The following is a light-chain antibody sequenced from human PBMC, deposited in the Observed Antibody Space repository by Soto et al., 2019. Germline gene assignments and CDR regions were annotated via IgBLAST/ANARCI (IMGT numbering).Light chain of an antibody. CDR2: KAS. CDR1: HSIPNW. V-gene: IGKV1-5*03. Sequence: DIQMTQSPSTLSASVGDRVTITCRASHSIPNWLAWYQHKPGKTPKVLIYKASSLESGVPSRFSGSGSGTEFTLTINSLQPDDFATYYCQQYNSYSQGYTFGQGTKLEIK. J-gene: IGKJ2*01. CDR3: QQYNSYSQGYT.